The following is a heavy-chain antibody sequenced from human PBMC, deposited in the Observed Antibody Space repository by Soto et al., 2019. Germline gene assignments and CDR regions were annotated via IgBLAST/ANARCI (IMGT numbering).Heavy chain of an antibody. CDR2: INPNSGGT. Sequence: QVQLVQSGAEVKKPGASVKVSCKASGYTFTGYYMHWVRQAPGQGLEWMGWINPNSGGTNYAQKFQGWVTMTRDPSISTAYMELSRLRSDDTAVYYCAKAGTGLTPTTGMDVWGQGTTVTVSS. CDR3: AKAGTGLTPTTGMDV. V-gene: IGHV1-2*04. D-gene: IGHD2-8*02. J-gene: IGHJ6*02. CDR1: GYTFTGYY.